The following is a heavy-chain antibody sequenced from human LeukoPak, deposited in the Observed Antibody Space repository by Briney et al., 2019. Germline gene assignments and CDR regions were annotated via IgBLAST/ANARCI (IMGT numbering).Heavy chain of an antibody. CDR2: IYYSGST. CDR1: GGSISSSSYY. CDR3: ARLYSSSWSFIFDY. J-gene: IGHJ4*02. V-gene: IGHV4-39*07. D-gene: IGHD6-13*01. Sequence: SETLSLTCTVSGGSISSSSYYWGWIRQPPGKGLEWIGNIYYSGSTYYNPSLKSRVTISVDRSKNQFSLKLSSVTAADTAVYYCARLYSSSWSFIFDYWGQGTLVTVSS.